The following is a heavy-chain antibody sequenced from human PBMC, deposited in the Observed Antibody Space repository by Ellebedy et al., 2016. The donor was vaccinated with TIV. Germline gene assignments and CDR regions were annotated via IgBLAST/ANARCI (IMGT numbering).Heavy chain of an antibody. J-gene: IGHJ6*03. Sequence: SETLSLXXTVSGDSISSSSDYWVWIRQPPGKGPEWIGTISNRDRTDYNPSLKSRVFILVDASKDQFFLKLTSVTAADTAVYYCATFNQYYTYLGVWGNGTTVIVSS. CDR3: ATFNQYYTYLGV. V-gene: IGHV4-39*01. CDR1: GDSISSSSDY. D-gene: IGHD1-14*01. CDR2: ISNRDRT.